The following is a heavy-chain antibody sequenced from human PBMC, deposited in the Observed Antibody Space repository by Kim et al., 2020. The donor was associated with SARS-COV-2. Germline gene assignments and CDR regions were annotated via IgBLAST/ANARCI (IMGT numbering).Heavy chain of an antibody. V-gene: IGHV4-39*01. CDR1: GGSISSSSYY. CDR2: IYYSGST. D-gene: IGHD6-19*01. J-gene: IGHJ5*02. CDR3: ARHGNGYSSGKDWFDP. Sequence: SETLSLTCTVSGGSISSSSYYWGWIRQPPGKGLEWIGSIYYSGSTYYNPSLKSRVTISVDTSKNQFSLKLSSVTAADTAVYYCARHGNGYSSGKDWFDPWGQGTLVTVSS.